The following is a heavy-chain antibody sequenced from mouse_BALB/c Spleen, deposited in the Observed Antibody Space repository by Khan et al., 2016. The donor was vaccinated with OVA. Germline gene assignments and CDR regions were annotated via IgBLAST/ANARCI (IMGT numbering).Heavy chain of an antibody. CDR3: ARSYGSGAMDY. Sequence: EVQLQESGPSLVKPSQTLSLTCSVTGDSITSGFWNWIRKFPGNKFEYMGYVTSSGNTYSNPSLKSRISITRDTSKSQYYLQLNSVTTEDTATYFCARSYGSGAMDYWGQGTSVTVSS. CDR2: VTSSGNT. J-gene: IGHJ4*01. D-gene: IGHD1-1*01. CDR1: GDSITSGF. V-gene: IGHV3-8*02.